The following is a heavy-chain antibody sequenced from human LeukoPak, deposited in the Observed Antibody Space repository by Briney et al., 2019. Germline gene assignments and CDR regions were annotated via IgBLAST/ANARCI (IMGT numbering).Heavy chain of an antibody. J-gene: IGHJ4*02. Sequence: GGSLRLSCAASGFTVSSNYMSWVRQAPGKGLEWVSVIYSGGSTYYADSVKGRFTISRDNSKNTLYLQMNSLRAEDTAVYYCARTVRGVILLNYWGQGTLVTVSS. V-gene: IGHV3-53*01. CDR3: ARTVRGVILLNY. D-gene: IGHD3-10*01. CDR2: IYSGGST. CDR1: GFTVSSNY.